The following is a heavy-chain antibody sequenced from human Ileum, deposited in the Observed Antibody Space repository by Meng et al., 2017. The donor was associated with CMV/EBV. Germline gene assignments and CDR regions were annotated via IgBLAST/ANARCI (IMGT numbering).Heavy chain of an antibody. CDR3: TLGRPGEFDY. J-gene: IGHJ4*02. CDR2: ITSSGDP. CDR1: GFTFSSHS. D-gene: IGHD6-6*01. V-gene: IGHV3-23*01. Sequence: GGSLRLSCAASGFTFSSHSMSWVRQVPGKGLEWVSGITSSGDPYYVDSVKGRFTISRDNSKNTLYLQMSSLRVEDTAVYYCTLGRPGEFDYWGQGTLVTVSS.